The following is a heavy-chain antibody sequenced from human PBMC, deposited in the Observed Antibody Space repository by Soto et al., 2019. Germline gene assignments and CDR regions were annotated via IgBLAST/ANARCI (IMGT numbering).Heavy chain of an antibody. V-gene: IGHV3-21*01. CDR1: GFTFSSYS. CDR2: ISSSSSYI. CDR3: ARVVSMYYYGSWSYYVSARDPYYYYYYMDV. D-gene: IGHD3-10*01. J-gene: IGHJ6*03. Sequence: EVQLVESGGGLVKPGGSLRLSCAASGFTFSSYSMNWVRQAPGKGLEWVSSISSSSSYIYYADSVKGRFTISRDNAKNSLYLQMNSLRAEDTALYYCARVVSMYYYGSWSYYVSARDPYYYYYYMDVWGKGTTVTVSS.